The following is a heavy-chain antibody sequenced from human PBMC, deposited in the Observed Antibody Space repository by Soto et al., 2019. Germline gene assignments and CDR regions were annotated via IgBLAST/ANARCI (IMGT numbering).Heavy chain of an antibody. J-gene: IGHJ6*02. CDR1: GLTFSSYG. CDR3: ARDLLEGSSSDYGMDV. V-gene: IGHV3-33*01. Sequence: GGSLRLSCAASGLTFSSYGMHWVRQAPGKGLEWVAVIWYDGSNKYYADSVKGRFTISRDNSNNTLYLQMNSLRAEDTAVYYCARDLLEGSSSDYGMDVWGQGTTVTVSS. D-gene: IGHD6-6*01. CDR2: IWYDGSNK.